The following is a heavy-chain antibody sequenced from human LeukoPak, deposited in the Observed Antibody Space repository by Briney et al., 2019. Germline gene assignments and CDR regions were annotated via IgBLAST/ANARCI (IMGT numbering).Heavy chain of an antibody. CDR2: TSYDGSNE. CDR1: GFTFSRYA. Sequence: GGSLRLSCAASGFTFSRYAMSWVRQSPGKGLEWVAVTSYDGSNEYYALSVKGRFTISRDNSKNTLYLQMSSLRAEDTAVYYCAKDLEATTRGFDYWGQGSRVTVSS. CDR3: AKDLEATTRGFDY. J-gene: IGHJ4*02. D-gene: IGHD5-12*01. V-gene: IGHV3-30*18.